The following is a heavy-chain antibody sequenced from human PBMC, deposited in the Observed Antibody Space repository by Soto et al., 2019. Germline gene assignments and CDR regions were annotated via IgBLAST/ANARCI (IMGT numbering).Heavy chain of an antibody. CDR1: GYTFTSYG. Sequence: EASVKVSCKASGYTFTSYGISWVRQAPGQGLEWMGWISAYNGNTNYAQKLQGRVTMTTDTSTSTAYMELRSLRSDDTAVYYCARVDYDPNRDPPETNFDYWGQGTLVTVSS. CDR2: ISAYNGNT. CDR3: ARVDYDPNRDPPETNFDY. J-gene: IGHJ4*02. D-gene: IGHD3-22*01. V-gene: IGHV1-18*01.